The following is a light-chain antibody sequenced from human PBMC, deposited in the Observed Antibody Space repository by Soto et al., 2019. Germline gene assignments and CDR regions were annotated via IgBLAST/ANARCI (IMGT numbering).Light chain of an antibody. CDR3: QQYGSLSWT. CDR1: QSVSSN. Sequence: EIVMTQSPATLSVSPGERATLSFGASQSVSSNLTWYQQRPGQAPRLLIYAASTRATGIPARFSGSGSGTEFTLTISSLQSEDFAVYYCQQYGSLSWTFGQGTKVDIK. J-gene: IGKJ1*01. V-gene: IGKV3D-15*01. CDR2: AAS.